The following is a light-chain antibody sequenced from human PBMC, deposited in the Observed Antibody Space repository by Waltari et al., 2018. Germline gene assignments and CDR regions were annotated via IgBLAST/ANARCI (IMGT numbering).Light chain of an antibody. CDR3: SSQSSNNVVL. CDR1: SSDVGSYNS. Sequence: QSALTQPASVSGSPGQSITISCTGTSSDVGSYNSVSWYQDHPGQGPKVMIYDVSNRPSGVSARVACYKSGNTSSLTISGLQAEDEADYYCSSQSSNNVVLFGGGTKLTVL. CDR2: DVS. J-gene: IGLJ2*01. V-gene: IGLV2-14*03.